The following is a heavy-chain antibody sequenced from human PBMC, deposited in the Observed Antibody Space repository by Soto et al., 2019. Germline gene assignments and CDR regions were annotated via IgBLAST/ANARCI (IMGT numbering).Heavy chain of an antibody. V-gene: IGHV4-31*03. CDR3: ARDLRGNYYDSSGYTDDDAFDI. CDR2: IYYSGST. Sequence: SETLSLTCTVSGGSISSGGYYWSWIRQHPGKGLEWIGYIYYSGSTYYNPPLKSRVTISVDTSKNQFSLKLSSVTAADTAVYYCARDLRGNYYDSSGYTDDDAFDIWGQGTMVTVSS. D-gene: IGHD3-22*01. J-gene: IGHJ3*02. CDR1: GGSISSGGYY.